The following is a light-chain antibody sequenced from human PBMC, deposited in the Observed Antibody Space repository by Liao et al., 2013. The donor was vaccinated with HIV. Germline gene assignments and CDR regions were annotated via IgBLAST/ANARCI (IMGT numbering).Light chain of an antibody. CDR2: YDS. V-gene: IGLV3-21*01. J-gene: IGLJ1*01. CDR1: SIGSKS. Sequence: SYVLTQPPSVSVAPGKTASITCGGDSIGSKSVHWYQRKPGQAPVLVIYYDSDRPSGIPERFSGSNSGNTATLSISRVEARDEADYYCQVWDSSSDHPYVFGTGTKVTVL. CDR3: QVWDSSSDHPYV.